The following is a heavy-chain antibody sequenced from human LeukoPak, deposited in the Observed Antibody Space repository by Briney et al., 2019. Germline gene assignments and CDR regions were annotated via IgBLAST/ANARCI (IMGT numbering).Heavy chain of an antibody. CDR3: ARGELWFGEFSNPSYLDY. D-gene: IGHD3-10*01. CDR1: GDSVSSNSAA. V-gene: IGHV6-1*01. CDR2: TYYRSKWYN. Sequence: SQTLSLTCAISGDSVSSNSAAWNWIRQSPSRGLEWLGRTYYRSKWYNDYAVSAKSRITINPDTSKNQFSLQLNSVTPEDTAVYYCARGELWFGEFSNPSYLDYWGQGTLVTVSS. J-gene: IGHJ4*02.